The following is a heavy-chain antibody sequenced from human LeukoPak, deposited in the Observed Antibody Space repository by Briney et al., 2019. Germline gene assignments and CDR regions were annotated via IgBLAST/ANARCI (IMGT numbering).Heavy chain of an antibody. CDR3: ARDSRCSGGSCYRNYYYYMDV. V-gene: IGHV3-21*01. J-gene: IGHJ6*03. Sequence: GGSLRLSCAASGFTVSSNYMSWVRQAPGKGLEWVSSISSSSSYIYYADSVKGRFTISRDNAKNSLYLQMNSLRAEDTAVYYCARDSRCSGGSCYRNYYYYMDVWGKGTTVTVSS. D-gene: IGHD2-15*01. CDR2: ISSSSSYI. CDR1: GFTVSSNY.